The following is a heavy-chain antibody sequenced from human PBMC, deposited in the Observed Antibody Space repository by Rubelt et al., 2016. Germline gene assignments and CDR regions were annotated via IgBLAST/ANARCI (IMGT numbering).Heavy chain of an antibody. J-gene: IGHJ2*01. CDR1: GFTFNNYW. CDR2: INQGGSGK. V-gene: IGHV3-7*01. D-gene: IGHD6-13*01. CDR3: AGAGATAGSRWYFDL. Sequence: EVQLVESGGSVVQPGGSLRLSCAASGFTFNNYWMGWVRQAPGKGLEWVANINQGGSGKNYVDSVKGRFTVSRDNAKNSLYPRMSSLRAEDTARDYGAGAGATAGSRWYFDLWGRGTLVTVSS.